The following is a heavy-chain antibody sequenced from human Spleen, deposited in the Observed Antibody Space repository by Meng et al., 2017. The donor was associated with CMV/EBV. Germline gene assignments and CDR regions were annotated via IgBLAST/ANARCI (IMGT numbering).Heavy chain of an antibody. CDR1: GYTFTSLD. V-gene: IGHV1-2*02. CDR3: ARDHSAYADY. CDR2: INPNSGGT. D-gene: IGHD5-18*01. Sequence: ASVKVSCKASGYTFTSLDINWMRQAPGQGLEWMGWINPNSGGTNYAQKFQGRVTMTSDTSISTAYMEVARLTSDDTAVYYCARDHSAYADYWGQGALVTVSS. J-gene: IGHJ4*02.